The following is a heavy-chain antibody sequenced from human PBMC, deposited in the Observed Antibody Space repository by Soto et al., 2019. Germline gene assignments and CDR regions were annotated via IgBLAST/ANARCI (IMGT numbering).Heavy chain of an antibody. D-gene: IGHD3-22*01. CDR3: AREREYPGDSSGYYYMWFDP. CDR1: GGSINTRSCY. J-gene: IGHJ5*02. Sequence: PSETLSLTCTVSGGSINTRSCYWGWIRQPPGKGLEWIGTISYSGSTYYNPSLKSRVTISVHTSKNQFSLKLSSVTAADTAVYYCAREREYPGDSSGYYYMWFDPWGQGTLVTVSS. V-gene: IGHV4-39*07. CDR2: ISYSGST.